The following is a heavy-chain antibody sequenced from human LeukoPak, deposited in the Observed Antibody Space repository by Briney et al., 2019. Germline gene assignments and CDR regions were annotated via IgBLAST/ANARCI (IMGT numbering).Heavy chain of an antibody. Sequence: PGGSLRLSCAASGFTFSSYAMSWVRQAPGKGLESVSAISGSGGSTYYADSVKGRFTISRDNSKNTLYLQMNSLRAEDTAVYYCAKVIREVDMSHDYWGQGALVTVSS. J-gene: IGHJ4*02. D-gene: IGHD5-24*01. CDR3: AKVIREVDMSHDY. CDR1: GFTFSSYA. CDR2: ISGSGGST. V-gene: IGHV3-23*01.